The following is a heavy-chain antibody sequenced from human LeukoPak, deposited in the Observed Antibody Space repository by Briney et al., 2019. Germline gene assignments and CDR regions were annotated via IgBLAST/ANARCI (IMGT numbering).Heavy chain of an antibody. CDR2: IYNTGST. CDR3: ARGTLGRWLQFWWFDP. Sequence: PSETLSLTCAVSGYSISSANWWGWIRQSPGRGLEWIGYIYNTGSTHYNPSLTSRVTMPVDTSKNQFSLKLSSVTAADTAVYYCARGTLGRWLQFWWFDPWGQGTLVTVSS. J-gene: IGHJ5*02. D-gene: IGHD5-12*01. CDR1: GYSISSANW. V-gene: IGHV4-28*03.